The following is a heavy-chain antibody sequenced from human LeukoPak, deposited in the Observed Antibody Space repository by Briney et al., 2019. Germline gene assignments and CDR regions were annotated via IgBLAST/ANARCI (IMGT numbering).Heavy chain of an antibody. CDR1: GYTLTELS. CDR3: ATGYRMYYYDSSGTEYFQH. V-gene: IGHV1-24*01. CDR2: FNPEDGET. D-gene: IGHD3-22*01. J-gene: IGHJ1*01. Sequence: ASVKVSCKVSGYTLTELSMHWVRQAPGKGLEWMGGFNPEDGETIYAQKFQGRVTMTEDTSTDTAYMELSSLRSEDTAVYYCATGYRMYYYDSSGTEYFQHWGQGTQVTVSS.